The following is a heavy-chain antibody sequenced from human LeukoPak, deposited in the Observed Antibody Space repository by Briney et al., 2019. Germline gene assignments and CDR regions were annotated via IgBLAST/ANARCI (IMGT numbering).Heavy chain of an antibody. CDR1: GGSISSGGYY. CDR2: IYYSGST. J-gene: IGHJ3*02. D-gene: IGHD2-21*01. Sequence: SETLSLTCTVSGGSISSGGYYWSWIRQHPEKGLEWIGYIYYSGSTYYNPSLKSRVTISVDTSKNQFSLKLSSVTAADTAVYYCAREGLLWGGGDAFDIRGQGTMVTVSS. V-gene: IGHV4-31*03. CDR3: AREGLLWGGGDAFDI.